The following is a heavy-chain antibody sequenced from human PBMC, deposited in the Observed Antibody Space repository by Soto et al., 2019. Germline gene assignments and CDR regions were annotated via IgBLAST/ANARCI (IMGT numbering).Heavy chain of an antibody. CDR1: GFTFSSYA. J-gene: IGHJ4*02. CDR3: ARDGAAAGPLDNFDY. CDR2: ISYDGSNK. Sequence: ESGGGVVQPGRSLRLSCAASGFTFSSYAMHWVRQAPGKGLEWVAVISYDGSNKYYADSVKGRFTISRDNSKNTLYLQMNSLRAEDTAVYYCARDGAAAGPLDNFDYWGQGTLVTVSS. V-gene: IGHV3-30-3*01. D-gene: IGHD6-13*01.